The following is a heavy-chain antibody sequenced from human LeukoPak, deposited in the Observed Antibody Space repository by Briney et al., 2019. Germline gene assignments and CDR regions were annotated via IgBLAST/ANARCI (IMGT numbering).Heavy chain of an antibody. CDR3: ARDLITPPYNWFDP. V-gene: IGHV4-4*07. Sequence: ASGTLSLTCTVSGGSISTYYWSWIRQPAGKGLEWIGRIYTSGTIYNPSLKSRVTMSIDTSKNQFSLNLSSVTAADTAVYYCARDLITPPYNWFDPWGQGTLVTVSS. CDR1: GGSISTYY. J-gene: IGHJ5*02. CDR2: IYTSGT. D-gene: IGHD3-16*01.